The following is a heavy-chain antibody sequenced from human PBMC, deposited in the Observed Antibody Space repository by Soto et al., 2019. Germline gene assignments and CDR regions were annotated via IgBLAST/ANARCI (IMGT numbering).Heavy chain of an antibody. CDR2: SRNKANSYST. CDR1: GFTFSDHY. D-gene: IGHD1-26*01. CDR3: ARFSGSYTRGLDY. J-gene: IGHJ4*02. V-gene: IGHV3-72*01. Sequence: EVQLVESGGGLVQPGGSLRLSCAASGFTFSDHYMGWVRQAPGKGLEWVGRSRNKANSYSTEYAASVKGRFTISRDESKNSLYLQMNSVKTEDTAVYYCARFSGSYTRGLDYWGQGTLVTVSS.